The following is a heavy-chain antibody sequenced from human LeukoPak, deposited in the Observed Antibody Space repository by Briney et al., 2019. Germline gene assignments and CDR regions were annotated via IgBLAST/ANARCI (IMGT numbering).Heavy chain of an antibody. Sequence: SQTLSLTCTVSGGSISSGDYYWSWIRQPPGKGLEWIGYIYYSGSTYYNPSLKSRVTISVDTSKNQFSLKLSSVTAADTAVHYCARLYYYGSGLPAFDYWGQGTLVTVSS. CDR2: IYYSGST. J-gene: IGHJ4*02. CDR1: GGSISSGDYY. D-gene: IGHD3-10*01. V-gene: IGHV4-30-4*01. CDR3: ARLYYYGSGLPAFDY.